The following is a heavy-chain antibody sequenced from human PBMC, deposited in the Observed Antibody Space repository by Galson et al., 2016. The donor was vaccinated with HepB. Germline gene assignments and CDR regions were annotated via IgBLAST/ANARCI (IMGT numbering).Heavy chain of an antibody. CDR1: GFSFSLYT. V-gene: IGHV3-11*01. CDR2: IGSGGSTI. J-gene: IGHJ4*02. Sequence: SLRLSCAASGFSFSLYTMNWIRQSPGKGLEWVSYIGSGGSTIYYADSVKGRFTVSRDNAKNSLFLQMNSLRAEDTAVYYCARDYSSRWFYFDYWGQGTLVTVSS. CDR3: ARDYSSRWFYFDY. D-gene: IGHD6-13*01.